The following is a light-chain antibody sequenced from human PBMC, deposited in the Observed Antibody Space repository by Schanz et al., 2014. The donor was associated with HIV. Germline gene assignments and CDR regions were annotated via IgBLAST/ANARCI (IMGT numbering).Light chain of an antibody. CDR3: CSYAGSSTV. CDR1: SSDVGGYNY. V-gene: IGLV2-14*03. CDR2: DVS. J-gene: IGLJ2*01. Sequence: QSALTQPASVSGTPGQSITISCTGSSSDVGGYNYVSWYQQHPGKAPKLMIYDVSDRPSGVPDRFSGSKSGTSASLAISGFRSEDDADYYCCSYAGSSTVFGGGTKLTVL.